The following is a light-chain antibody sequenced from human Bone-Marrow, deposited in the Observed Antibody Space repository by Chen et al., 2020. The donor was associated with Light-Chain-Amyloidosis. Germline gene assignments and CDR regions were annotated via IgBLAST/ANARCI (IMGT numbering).Light chain of an antibody. CDR1: NIGSTS. J-gene: IGLJ3*02. V-gene: IGLV3-21*02. CDR3: QVWDRSSDRPV. Sequence: SYVLTQPSSVSVAPGQTATIACGGNNIGSTSVHWYQQTPGQAPLLVVYDDSDRPSGIPERLSCSSSVNTATLTISRVEAGDEADYYCQVWDRSSDRPVFGGWTKLTVL. CDR2: DDS.